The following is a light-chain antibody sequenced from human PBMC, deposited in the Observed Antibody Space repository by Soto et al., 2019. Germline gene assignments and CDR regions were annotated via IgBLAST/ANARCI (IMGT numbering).Light chain of an antibody. V-gene: IGLV1-47*01. J-gene: IGLJ2*01. Sequence: SVLTKPPSASGTPGQRVTISCSGSSSNIGSKYVYWYQQLPGTAPKLLMYRNNQRPSGVPDRFSGSKSGTSASLAISGLRSEDEADYYCAAWDAGVSGPAFGGGTKVTVL. CDR2: RNN. CDR1: SSNIGSKY. CDR3: AAWDAGVSGPA.